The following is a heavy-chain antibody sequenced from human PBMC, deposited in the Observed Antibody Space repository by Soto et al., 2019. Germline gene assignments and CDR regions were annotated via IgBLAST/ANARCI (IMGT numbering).Heavy chain of an antibody. D-gene: IGHD2-8*01. V-gene: IGHV1-69*06. CDR3: ARSKGVGLVVDAFDI. Sequence: QVQLVQSGAEVKKPGSSVKVSCKVSGDTFNSHAITWVRQAPGQGLEWMGRIIPMFGTANYAQKFQGRVTITADTSTSTAYMELRSLRSEDTAVYYCARSKGVGLVVDAFDIWVQGTMVTVSS. CDR1: GDTFNSHA. CDR2: IIPMFGTA. J-gene: IGHJ3*02.